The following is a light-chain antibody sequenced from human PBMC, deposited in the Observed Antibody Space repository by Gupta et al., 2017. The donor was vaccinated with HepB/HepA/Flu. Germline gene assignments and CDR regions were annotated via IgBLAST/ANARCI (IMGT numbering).Light chain of an antibody. CDR2: GAS. CDR1: QSISYNY. J-gene: IGKJ2*01. V-gene: IGKV3-20*01. Sequence: EIVLTQSPGTLSLSPGERASLSCRASQSISYNYLAWYQQKPGRAPRLLIYGASNRRTGVPDRFSGSGSGTXFTLTIXRLEPEDFAVYSCQRDGSSLYTFGXGTKLEIK. CDR3: QRDGSSLYT.